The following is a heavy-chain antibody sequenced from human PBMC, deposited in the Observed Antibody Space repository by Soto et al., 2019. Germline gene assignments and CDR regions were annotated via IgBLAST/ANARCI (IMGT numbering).Heavy chain of an antibody. V-gene: IGHV3-23*01. CDR1: GFTFSGYA. D-gene: IGHD2-15*01. CDR2: ITGNGTST. CDR3: AKAGEYCSGGSCYSGKFGY. Sequence: EVQLLESGGGLVQPGGSLRLSCAASGFTFSGYAMHWVRQAPGKGLEWVSTITGNGTSTYYADSVKGRFTISRDKSKNTRFLQMSSLRDEYTYVYHCAKAGEYCSGGSCYSGKFGYWCEGTLVTVSS. J-gene: IGHJ4*02.